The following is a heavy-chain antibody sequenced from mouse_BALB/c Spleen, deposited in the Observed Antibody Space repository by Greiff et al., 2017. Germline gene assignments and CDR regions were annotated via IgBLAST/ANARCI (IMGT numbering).Heavy chain of an antibody. CDR2: ISSGGST. CDR1: GFTFSSYA. V-gene: IGHV5-6-5*01. J-gene: IGHJ2*01. CDR3: ARGSYGYVFDY. Sequence: EVQGVESGGGLVKPGGSLKLSCAASGFTFSSYAMSWVRQTPEKRLEWVASISSGGSTYYPDSVKGRFTISRDNARNILYLQMSSLRSEDTAMYYCARGSYGYVFDYWGQGTTLTVSS. D-gene: IGHD1-2*01.